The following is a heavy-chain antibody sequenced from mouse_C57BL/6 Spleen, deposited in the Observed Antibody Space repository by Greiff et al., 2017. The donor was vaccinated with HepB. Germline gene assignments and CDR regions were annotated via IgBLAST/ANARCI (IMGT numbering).Heavy chain of an antibody. J-gene: IGHJ4*01. V-gene: IGHV1-19*01. D-gene: IGHD2-5*01. CDR1: GYTFTDYY. CDR3: ARGNSNRYYYAMDY. CDR2: INPYNGGT. Sequence: EVMLQQSGPVLVKPGASVKMSCKASGYTFTDYYMNWVKQSHGKSLEWIGVINPYNGGTSYNQKFKGKATLTVDKSSSTAYMEINSLTSEDSAVYYCARGNSNRYYYAMDYWGQGTSVTVSS.